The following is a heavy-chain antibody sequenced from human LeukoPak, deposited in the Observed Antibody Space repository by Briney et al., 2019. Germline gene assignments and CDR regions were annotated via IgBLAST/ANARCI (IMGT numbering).Heavy chain of an antibody. Sequence: GGSLRLSCAASGFTFSSYGMSWVRQAPGKGLEWVSAISGSGGSTYYADSVKGRFTISRDNSKNTLYLQMNSLRAEDTAVYYCAKSGRYDILTGGYYYYYYMDVWGKGTTVTVSS. CDR1: GFTFSSYG. CDR3: AKSGRYDILTGGYYYYYYMDV. V-gene: IGHV3-23*01. CDR2: ISGSGGST. J-gene: IGHJ6*03. D-gene: IGHD3-9*01.